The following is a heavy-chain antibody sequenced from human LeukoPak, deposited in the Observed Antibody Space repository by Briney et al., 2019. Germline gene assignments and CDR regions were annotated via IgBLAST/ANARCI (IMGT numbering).Heavy chain of an antibody. D-gene: IGHD1-26*01. Sequence: PGGSLRLSCAASGFTFSSYAMNWVRQAPGKGLEWVSFISGSGDTTYYADSVKGRFTISRDSSKNTLYLQMNSLRAEDTAVYYCATSRGESRGASNYWGQGNLVTVSS. V-gene: IGHV3-23*01. J-gene: IGHJ4*02. CDR3: ATSRGESRGASNY. CDR1: GFTFSSYA. CDR2: ISGSGDTT.